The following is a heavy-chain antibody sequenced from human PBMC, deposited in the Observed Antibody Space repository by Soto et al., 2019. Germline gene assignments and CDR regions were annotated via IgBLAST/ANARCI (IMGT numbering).Heavy chain of an antibody. V-gene: IGHV3-15*01. Sequence: GSLRLSCAASGFTFSNAWMSWVRQAPGKGLEWVGRIKSKTDGGTTDYAAPVKGRFTISRDDSKNTLYLQMNSLKTEDTAVYYCTSLRMDYDFWSGYYNYYYYGMDVWGQGTTVTVSS. J-gene: IGHJ6*02. CDR2: IKSKTDGGTT. D-gene: IGHD3-3*01. CDR3: TSLRMDYDFWSGYYNYYYYGMDV. CDR1: GFTFSNAW.